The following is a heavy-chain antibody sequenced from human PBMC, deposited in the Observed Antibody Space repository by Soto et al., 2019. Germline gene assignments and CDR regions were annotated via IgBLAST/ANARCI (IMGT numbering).Heavy chain of an antibody. CDR1: GGSVSSGSYY. CDR2: IYYSGST. V-gene: IGHV4-61*01. Sequence: QVQLQESGPGLVTPSETLSLTCTVSGGSVSSGSYYWSWIRQPPGKGLECIGYIYYSGSTNDNPSLKSRVAISVDTSKTQVSLKLSCLTAADTAVYYCASDGDGYDAEEGGYWGQGTLVTVSS. J-gene: IGHJ4*02. D-gene: IGHD5-12*01. CDR3: ASDGDGYDAEEGGY.